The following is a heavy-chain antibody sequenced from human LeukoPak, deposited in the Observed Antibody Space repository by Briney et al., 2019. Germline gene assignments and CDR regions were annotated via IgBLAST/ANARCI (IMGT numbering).Heavy chain of an antibody. Sequence: GRSLRLSCAASGFTFSTYAIHWVRQAPGKGLEWVAVISFHEVNKYYVDSVRGRFTISRDNSKNTLYLQMNSLRAEDTAIYYCARDAAYGSGSYLDYWGQGTLVTVSS. V-gene: IGHV3-30-3*01. CDR3: ARDAAYGSGSYLDY. CDR1: GFTFSTYA. D-gene: IGHD3-10*01. J-gene: IGHJ4*02. CDR2: ISFHEVNK.